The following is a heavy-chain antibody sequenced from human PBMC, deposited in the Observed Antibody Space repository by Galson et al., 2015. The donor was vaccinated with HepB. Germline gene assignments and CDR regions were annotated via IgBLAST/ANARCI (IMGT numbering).Heavy chain of an antibody. J-gene: IGHJ5*02. D-gene: IGHD3-3*01. CDR2: IRGSSTYI. Sequence: SLRLSCAASGFTFSSYNMHWVRQTPGKGLEWVSLIRGSSTYIYYSDSVKGRFTITRDNAKNSLYLLMNSLRAEDTAVYYCARDSGARDCWCGYDLFDPWGQGSLVTVSP. CDR3: ARDSGARDCWCGYDLFDP. V-gene: IGHV3-21*01. CDR1: GFTFSSYN.